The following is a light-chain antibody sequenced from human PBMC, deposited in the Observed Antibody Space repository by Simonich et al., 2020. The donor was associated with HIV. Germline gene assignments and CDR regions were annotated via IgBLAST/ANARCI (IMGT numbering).Light chain of an antibody. J-gene: IGLJ2*01. CDR1: SGSIASNY. V-gene: IGLV6-57*03. CDR2: EYN. Sequence: NFMLTQPHSVSESPGKTVTISCTRSSGSIASNYVQWYQQRPGSAPTTVIYEYNQRPSGVPDRFSGSIDSSSNSASLTISGLKTEDEADYYCQSYDSSIRVFGGGTKVTVL. CDR3: QSYDSSIRV.